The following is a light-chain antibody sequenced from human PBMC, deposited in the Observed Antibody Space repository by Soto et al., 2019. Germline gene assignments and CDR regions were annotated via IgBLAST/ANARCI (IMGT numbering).Light chain of an antibody. CDR1: SSDVGTHNF. Sequence: QSALTQPASVSGSPVQSIAMSCTGTSSDVGTHNFVSWYQQHPGKAPKLIIYDVSNRPSGVSDRFLGSKSGNTASLTISGLQAEDEADYYCSSFTTTNTYVFGTGTKVTVL. J-gene: IGLJ1*01. CDR2: DVS. V-gene: IGLV2-14*03. CDR3: SSFTTTNTYV.